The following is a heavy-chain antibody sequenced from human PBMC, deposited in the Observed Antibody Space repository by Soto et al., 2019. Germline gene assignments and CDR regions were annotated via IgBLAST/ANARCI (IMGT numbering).Heavy chain of an antibody. D-gene: IGHD5-12*01. CDR2: INPSGGST. CDR3: ARWLTGGAGPFDI. V-gene: IGHV1-46*01. J-gene: IGHJ3*02. Sequence: ASVKVSCKASGYSFTSNYMHWVRQAPGQGLEWMGIINPSGGSTSYAQKFQGRVTMTRDTSTSTGNMALRSLGSEETAVYCGARWLTGGAGPFDIWGQGTMVTVSS. CDR1: GYSFTSNY.